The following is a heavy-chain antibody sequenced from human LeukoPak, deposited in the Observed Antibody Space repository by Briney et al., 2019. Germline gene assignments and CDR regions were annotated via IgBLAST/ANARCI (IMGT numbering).Heavy chain of an antibody. Sequence: GGSLRLSCAASGFTFSNAWMSWVRQAPGKGLEWVGRIKTKTDGGTTDYAAPVEGRFTISRDDSKTTLFLQMNSLKTEDTAVYYCTTAVYCSSTSCFHFDYWGQGTLVTVSS. CDR3: TTAVYCSSTSCFHFDY. CDR2: IKTKTDGGTT. D-gene: IGHD2-2*01. V-gene: IGHV3-15*01. CDR1: GFTFSNAW. J-gene: IGHJ4*02.